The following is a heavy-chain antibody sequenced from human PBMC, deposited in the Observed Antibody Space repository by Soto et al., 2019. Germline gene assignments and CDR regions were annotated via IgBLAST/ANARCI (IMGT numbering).Heavy chain of an antibody. CDR2: ISSSSSTI. Sequence: EVQLVESGGGLVQPGGSLRLSCAASGFTFSSYSMNWVRQAPGKGLEWVSYISSSSSTIYYADSVKGRFTISRDNAKNSLYLQMNSLRAEDTAVYYCARDSDDSSGYYLLGVYYFDYWGQGTLATVSS. V-gene: IGHV3-48*01. CDR3: ARDSDDSSGYYLLGVYYFDY. CDR1: GFTFSSYS. D-gene: IGHD3-22*01. J-gene: IGHJ4*02.